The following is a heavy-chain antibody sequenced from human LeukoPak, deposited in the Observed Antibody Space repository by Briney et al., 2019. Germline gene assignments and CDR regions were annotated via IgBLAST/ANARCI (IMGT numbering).Heavy chain of an antibody. CDR2: ISGSEEST. CDR1: GFTFTNYA. D-gene: IGHD2-2*01. CDR3: AKGSPLGYCSSTSCYPLDS. Sequence: PGGSLRLSCAVSGFTFTNYAMSWVRQAPGKGVEWVSSISGSEESTYYADSVKGRFTISRDNSKNTLYLQMNSLRAEDTAVYSCAKGSPLGYCSSTSCYPLDSWGQGTLVTVSS. V-gene: IGHV3-23*01. J-gene: IGHJ5*01.